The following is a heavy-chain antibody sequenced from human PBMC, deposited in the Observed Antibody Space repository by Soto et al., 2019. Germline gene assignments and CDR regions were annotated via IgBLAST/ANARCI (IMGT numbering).Heavy chain of an antibody. V-gene: IGHV1-69*12. CDR3: AREASLEGWFDP. Sequence: QVQLVQSGAEVKKPGSSVKVSCKASGGTFSSYAISWVRQAPGQGLEWMGGIIPIFGTANYAQKFQGRVTIXAXACTSTAYMELSSLRSEDTAVYYCAREASLEGWFDPWGPGTLVTVSS. CDR2: IIPIFGTA. J-gene: IGHJ5*02. D-gene: IGHD3-10*01. CDR1: GGTFSSYA.